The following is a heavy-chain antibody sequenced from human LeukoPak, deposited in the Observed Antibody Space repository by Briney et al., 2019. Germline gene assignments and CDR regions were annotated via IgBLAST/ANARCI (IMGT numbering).Heavy chain of an antibody. V-gene: IGHV1-3*01. J-gene: IGHJ4*02. Sequence: ASVKVTCKASGYTFTSYAMHWVRQAPGQRLEWMGWINAGNGNTKYSQKFQGRVTITRDTSASTAYMELSSLRSEDTAVYYCARDLATFGVVTKYYFDYWGQGTLVTVSS. CDR3: ARDLATFGVVTKYYFDY. CDR2: INAGNGNT. D-gene: IGHD3-3*01. CDR1: GYTFTSYA.